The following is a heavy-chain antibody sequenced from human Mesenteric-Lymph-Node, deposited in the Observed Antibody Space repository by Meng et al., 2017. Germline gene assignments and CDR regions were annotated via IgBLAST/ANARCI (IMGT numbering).Heavy chain of an antibody. CDR2: ISSSSTYI. Sequence: GGSLRLSCAASGFTFSSYSMNWVRQAPGKGLEWVSSISSSSTYIYYADSVKGRFTISRDNAKNSLYLQMGSLRAEDTAFYYCARVTMTGGEDFDYWGQGALVTVSS. J-gene: IGHJ4*02. V-gene: IGHV3-21*01. D-gene: IGHD3-9*01. CDR1: GFTFSSYS. CDR3: ARVTMTGGEDFDY.